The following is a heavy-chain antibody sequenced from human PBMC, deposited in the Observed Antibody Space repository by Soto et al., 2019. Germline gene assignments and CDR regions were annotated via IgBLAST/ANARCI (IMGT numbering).Heavy chain of an antibody. V-gene: IGHV1-58*02. D-gene: IGHD3-16*01. Sequence: QMHLVQSGPEVKKPGTSVKVSCKASGLTFTSAAMQWVRQARGQSLEWIGWIVVGSGNTNYAQKIQERVTITRDMSTSTAYRELSSLRSEDTDVYYCAAWGTKDAFDIWGQGTMVTVSS. CDR3: AAWGTKDAFDI. CDR2: IVVGSGNT. J-gene: IGHJ3*02. CDR1: GLTFTSAA.